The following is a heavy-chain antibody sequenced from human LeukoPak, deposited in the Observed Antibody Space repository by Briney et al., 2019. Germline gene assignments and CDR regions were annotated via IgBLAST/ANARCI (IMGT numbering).Heavy chain of an antibody. CDR1: GFTFGDYI. V-gene: IGHV3-49*03. Sequence: GGSLRLSCTASGFTFGDYIMSWFRQASGKGLEWVGFIRSKSSGGTTEYAASVKGRFTISRDDSKSIAYLQMNSLRAEDTAVYYCASLPTVAKIGAGDYWGQGTLVTVSS. CDR2: IRSKSSGGTT. D-gene: IGHD6-13*01. J-gene: IGHJ4*02. CDR3: ASLPTVAKIGAGDY.